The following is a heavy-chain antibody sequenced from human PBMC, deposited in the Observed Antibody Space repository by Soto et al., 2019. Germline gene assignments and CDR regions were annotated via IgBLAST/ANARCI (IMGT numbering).Heavy chain of an antibody. CDR2: IYYSGST. J-gene: IGHJ5*02. V-gene: IGHV4-59*01. CDR1: GGSISSYY. Sequence: SETLSLTCTVSGGSISSYYWSWIRQPPGKGLEWIGYIYYSGSTNYNPSLKSRVTISVDTSKNQFSLKLSSVTAADTAVYYCARVGYQLPHGGNWFDPWGQGTLVTVSS. D-gene: IGHD2-2*01. CDR3: ARVGYQLPHGGNWFDP.